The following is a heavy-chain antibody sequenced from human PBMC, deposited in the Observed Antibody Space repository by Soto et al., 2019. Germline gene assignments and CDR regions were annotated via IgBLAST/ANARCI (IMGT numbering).Heavy chain of an antibody. V-gene: IGHV3-49*03. CDR3: TRAVAARLYYYYGMDV. Sequence: GGSLRLSCTASGFTFGEYAMSWFRQAPGKGLEWVGFIRSKAYGGTTEYAASVKGRFTISRDDSKSIAYLQMNSLKTEDTAVYYCTRAVAARLYYYYGMDVWGQGTTVTVSS. J-gene: IGHJ6*02. CDR1: GFTFGEYA. CDR2: IRSKAYGGTT. D-gene: IGHD6-6*01.